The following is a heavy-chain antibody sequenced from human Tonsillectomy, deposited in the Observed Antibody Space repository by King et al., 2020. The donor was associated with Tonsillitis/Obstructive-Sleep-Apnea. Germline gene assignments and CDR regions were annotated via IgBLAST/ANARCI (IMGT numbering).Heavy chain of an antibody. D-gene: IGHD1-26*01. V-gene: IGHV3-20*04. J-gene: IGHJ3*02. CDR1: GFTFDDYS. CDR3: ARDRASHPYYGDGLNI. CDR2: INWNGGTT. Sequence: VQLVESGGRLVRPGGSLRLSCSASGFTFDDYSMNWVRQAPGKGLEWVSGINWNGGTTGYADSVKGRFTISRDNAKNSLYLQMDSLRAEDTALYYCARDRASHPYYGDGLNIWGQGTVVTVSS.